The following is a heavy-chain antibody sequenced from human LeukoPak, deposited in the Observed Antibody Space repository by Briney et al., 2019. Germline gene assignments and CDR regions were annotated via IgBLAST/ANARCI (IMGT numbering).Heavy chain of an antibody. Sequence: SETLSLTCTVSGGSISSSNYYWCWIRQPPGKGLEWIASIYYSGSTYYNPSLKSRVTISVDTSKNQFSLKLSSVTAADTAVYYCARHRHYDILTGRRNYYYYYMDVWGKGTTVTISS. J-gene: IGHJ6*03. D-gene: IGHD3-9*01. V-gene: IGHV4-39*01. CDR3: ARHRHYDILTGRRNYYYYYMDV. CDR2: IYYSGST. CDR1: GGSISSSNYY.